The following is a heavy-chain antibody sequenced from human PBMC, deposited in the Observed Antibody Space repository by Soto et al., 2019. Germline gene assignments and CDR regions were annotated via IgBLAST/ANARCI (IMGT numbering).Heavy chain of an antibody. J-gene: IGHJ6*01. CDR2: IYYSGST. Sequence: QVQLQESGPGLVKPSQTLSLTCTVSGGSISSGGYYWSWIRQHPGKGLEWIGYIYYSGSTYYNPSLQSRVTISVDASKRQFSRKLSSVTAADTAVYYCARVCGGDCNYGMHVWGQGTKVIVSS. D-gene: IGHD2-21*02. CDR3: ARVCGGDCNYGMHV. CDR1: GGSISSGGYY. V-gene: IGHV4-31*03.